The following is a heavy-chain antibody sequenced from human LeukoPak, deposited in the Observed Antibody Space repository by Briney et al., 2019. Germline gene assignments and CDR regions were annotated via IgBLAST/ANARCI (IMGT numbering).Heavy chain of an antibody. J-gene: IGHJ4*02. CDR3: ASQGAVPRGLGFDY. CDR1: GGSISSGDYY. D-gene: IGHD3/OR15-3a*01. V-gene: IGHV4-30-4*08. CDR2: ISYTGIT. Sequence: SQTPSLTCTVSGGSISSGDYYWSWIRQPPGKGLEWIGYISYTGITYYNPSLRSRFTISIDTSKSEFSLEMSYVTAADTAVYYCASQGAVPRGLGFDYWGTGTLVTVSS.